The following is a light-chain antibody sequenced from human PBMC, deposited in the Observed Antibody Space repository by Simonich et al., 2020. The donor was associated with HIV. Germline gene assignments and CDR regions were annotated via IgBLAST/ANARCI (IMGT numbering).Light chain of an antibody. CDR1: QSVSSN. Sequence: EIVMTQSPATLSVSPGERATLSCRASQSVSSNLAWYQPKPGQAPRLLIYGASTRATGNPARFSGSGSGTEFTLTINSLQSGDFAVYYCQHYNNWPPWTFGQGTKVEIK. J-gene: IGKJ1*01. V-gene: IGKV3-15*01. CDR2: GAS. CDR3: QHYNNWPPWT.